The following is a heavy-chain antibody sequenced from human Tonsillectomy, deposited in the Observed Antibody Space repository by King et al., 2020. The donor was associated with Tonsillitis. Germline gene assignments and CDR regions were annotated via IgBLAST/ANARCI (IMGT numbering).Heavy chain of an antibody. CDR1: GFSFSNYG. J-gene: IGHJ4*02. V-gene: IGHV3-33*01. Sequence: VQLVESGGGVVQPGRSLRLSCAASGFSFSNYGKHWVRQAPGKGREWVAVIWYDVSNNYYADSVKGRFTISRDNSRNTLYLQMDTLRAEDTAVYYCARDPSYYSSSGVDYWGQGTLVTVSS. CDR2: IWYDVSNN. D-gene: IGHD6-6*01. CDR3: ARDPSYYSSSGVDY.